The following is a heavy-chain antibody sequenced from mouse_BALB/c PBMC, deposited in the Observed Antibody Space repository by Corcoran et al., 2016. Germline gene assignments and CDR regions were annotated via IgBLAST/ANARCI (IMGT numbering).Heavy chain of an antibody. CDR3: ARDRSWYFDV. CDR1: GYTCTDYY. Sequence: VHLPQSGPALVKPGTSVKMAWKASGYTCTDYYMKWVKQSHGKSRVWIGDINPKNGGTSYNQKFKGKATLTVDKSSSTAYMQLNSLTSEDSAVYYCARDRSWYFDVWGAGTTVTVSS. J-gene: IGHJ1*01. D-gene: IGHD2-14*01. CDR2: INPKNGGT. V-gene: IGHV1-26*01.